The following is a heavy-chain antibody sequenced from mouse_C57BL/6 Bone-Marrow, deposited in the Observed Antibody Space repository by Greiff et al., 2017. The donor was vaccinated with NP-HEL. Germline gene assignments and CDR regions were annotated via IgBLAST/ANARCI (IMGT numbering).Heavy chain of an antibody. CDR1: GYTITDYY. D-gene: IGHD2-3*01. CDR2: INPNNGGT. Sequence: EVQLQQSGPELVKPGASVKISCKASGYTITDYYMNWVKQSHGKSLEWIGDINPNNGGTSYNQKFKGKATLTVDKSSSTAYMELRSLTSEDSAVYYCARSDVGYYYFDYWGQGTTLTVSS. V-gene: IGHV1-26*01. CDR3: ARSDVGYYYFDY. J-gene: IGHJ2*01.